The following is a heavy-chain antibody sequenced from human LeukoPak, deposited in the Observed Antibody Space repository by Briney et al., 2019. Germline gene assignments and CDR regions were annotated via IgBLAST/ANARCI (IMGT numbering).Heavy chain of an antibody. Sequence: GGSLRLSCAASGFTFSDYYMSWIRQAPGKGLEWVSCISSSGSTIYYADSVKGRFTISRDNAKNSLYLQMNSLRAEDTAVYYCAREGDIVATYDYYYGMDVWGQGTTVTVSS. CDR2: ISSSGSTI. CDR1: GFTFSDYY. CDR3: AREGDIVATYDYYYGMDV. J-gene: IGHJ6*02. D-gene: IGHD5-12*01. V-gene: IGHV3-11*01.